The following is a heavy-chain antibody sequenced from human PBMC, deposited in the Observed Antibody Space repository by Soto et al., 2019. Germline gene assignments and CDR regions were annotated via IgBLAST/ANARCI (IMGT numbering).Heavy chain of an antibody. J-gene: IGHJ5*02. D-gene: IGHD1-20*01. CDR3: ARVGGINWFDP. V-gene: IGHV4-31*03. Sequence: SETLSLTCTVSGGSISSGGYYWGGIRQHPGKGLEWIGYIYYSGSTYYNPSLKSRVTISVDTSKNQFSLKLSSVTAADTAVYYCARVGGINWFDPWGQGTLITVSS. CDR2: IYYSGST. CDR1: GGSISSGGYY.